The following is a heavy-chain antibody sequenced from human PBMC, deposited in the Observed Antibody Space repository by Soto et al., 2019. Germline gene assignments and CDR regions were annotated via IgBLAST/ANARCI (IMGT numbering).Heavy chain of an antibody. CDR1: GITFVTRA. J-gene: IGHJ4*02. V-gene: IGHV3-23*01. Sequence: GGSLRLSCVDSGITFVTRAMSWVRQAPGEGLEWVSSITDSGGDTKYADSVRGRFTISRDHSKNTLYLQMSSLRAEDSAVYYCARGSKGSYPGSRIFDFWGRGTLVAAFS. CDR3: ARGSKGSYPGSRIFDF. CDR2: ITDSGGDT. D-gene: IGHD3-10*01.